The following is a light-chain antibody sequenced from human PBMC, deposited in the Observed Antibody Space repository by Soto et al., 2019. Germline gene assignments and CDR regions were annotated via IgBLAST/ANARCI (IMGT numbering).Light chain of an antibody. CDR3: QQYTGPPTT. CDR2: GAS. J-gene: IGKJ5*01. V-gene: IGKV3-20*01. CDR1: QTVSSNY. Sequence: EIILTQSPDTLSLSPGERATLSCRASQTVSSNYLAWCQQRPGQAPRLLIYGASTRAAGIPDRFSGSGSGTDSTLTITRLEPEDSAVYFCQQYTGPPTTFGQGTRLEI.